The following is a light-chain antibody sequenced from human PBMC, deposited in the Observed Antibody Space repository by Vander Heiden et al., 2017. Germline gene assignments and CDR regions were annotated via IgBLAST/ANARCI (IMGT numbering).Light chain of an antibody. Sequence: SYVPTHPPSASVAPGQTARITCGGNNIGSKSVHWYQQRPGPAPAVVVYDDRDRPSGIPERFSDSNSGNTATLTISRVEDGDEADYYCQVCDGSSDRFGGGTKLTVL. CDR3: QVCDGSSDR. V-gene: IGLV3-21*02. CDR2: DDR. J-gene: IGLJ2*01. CDR1: NIGSKS.